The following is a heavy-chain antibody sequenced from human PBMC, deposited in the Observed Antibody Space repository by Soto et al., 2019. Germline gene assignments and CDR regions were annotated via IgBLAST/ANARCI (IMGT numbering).Heavy chain of an antibody. J-gene: IGHJ5*02. D-gene: IGHD6-13*01. CDR3: VRRHVSATGIDWFDP. Sequence: ASVKVSCKASGYTLTSYGIHWVRQAPGQRLEWMGWINAANGDTKYSPKFQGRVTITRDTSASTAYMELSSLRSEDTAVYYCVRRHVSATGIDWFDPWGQGTLVTVSS. V-gene: IGHV1-3*01. CDR1: GYTLTSYG. CDR2: INAANGDT.